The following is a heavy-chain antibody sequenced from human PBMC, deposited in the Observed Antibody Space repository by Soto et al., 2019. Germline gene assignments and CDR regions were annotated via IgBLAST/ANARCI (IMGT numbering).Heavy chain of an antibody. Sequence: SETLSLTCTVSGGSISSGCYYWSWIRQHPGEGLQWIGYIYYTGTSYYNPSLKSRVTISVDTSKSQFSLNLSSVTAADTAVYYCARVAYNWNRDFDFWGQAALVTVSS. CDR3: ARVAYNWNRDFDF. D-gene: IGHD1-20*01. CDR1: GGSISSGCYY. CDR2: IYYTGTS. J-gene: IGHJ4*02. V-gene: IGHV4-31*03.